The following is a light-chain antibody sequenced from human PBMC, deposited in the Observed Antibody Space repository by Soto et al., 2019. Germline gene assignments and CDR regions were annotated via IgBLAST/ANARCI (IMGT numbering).Light chain of an antibody. CDR1: ESVSSK. J-gene: IGKJ1*01. CDR2: DAS. V-gene: IGKV3-15*01. Sequence: DIVMTQSPATLSVSPGDSATLSCRASESVSSKLAWYQQKPGQAPRLLMYDASTRATGFQARFSGSGSGTEFTLTIRRLEPEDFAVYYCKQYGSSGTCGQGTKVDIK. CDR3: KQYGSSGT.